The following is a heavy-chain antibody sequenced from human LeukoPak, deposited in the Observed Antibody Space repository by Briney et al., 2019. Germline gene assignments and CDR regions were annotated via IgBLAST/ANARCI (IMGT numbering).Heavy chain of an antibody. CDR1: GYTFTSYD. CDR3: ARVLRIMITFGGVYPLGY. Sequence: ASVKVSCKASGYTFTSYDINWVRQATGQGLEWMGWMNPNSGNTGYAQKFQGRVTMTRNTSISTAYMELSSLRSEDTAVYYCARVLRIMITFGGVYPLGYWGQGTLVTVSS. D-gene: IGHD3-16*01. V-gene: IGHV1-8*01. CDR2: MNPNSGNT. J-gene: IGHJ4*02.